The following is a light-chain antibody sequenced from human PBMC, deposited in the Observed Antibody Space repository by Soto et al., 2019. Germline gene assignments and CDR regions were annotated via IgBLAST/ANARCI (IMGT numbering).Light chain of an antibody. CDR2: ASS. V-gene: IGKV3-20*01. CDR3: QLSGLSPN. Sequence: VLLTPSLNTRSLCPGERATLSCRTSQSSGSNLLAWYQHKPGQAPRLLIYASSSLSTGIPDRFSSSASGTDFTLTINRLEPEDCTVYYCQLSGLSPNFGQGTRLEIK. CDR1: QSSGSNL. J-gene: IGKJ5*01.